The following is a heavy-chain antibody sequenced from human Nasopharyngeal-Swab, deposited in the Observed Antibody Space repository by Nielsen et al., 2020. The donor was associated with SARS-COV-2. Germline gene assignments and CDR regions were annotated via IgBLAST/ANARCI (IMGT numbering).Heavy chain of an antibody. CDR3: ASQPSNWFDP. Sequence: SETLSLTCTVSGGSISSSSYYWGWIRQPPGKGLEWIGSIYYSGSTYYNPSLKSRVTISVDTSKNQFSLKLSSVTAADTAVYYRASQPSNWFDPWGQGTLVTVS. V-gene: IGHV4-39*01. CDR2: IYYSGST. J-gene: IGHJ5*02. CDR1: GGSISSSSYY.